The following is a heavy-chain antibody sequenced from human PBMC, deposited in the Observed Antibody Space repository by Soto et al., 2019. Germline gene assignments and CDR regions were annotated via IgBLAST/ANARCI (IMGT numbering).Heavy chain of an antibody. J-gene: IGHJ4*02. CDR3: ARGPHPYFNDY. V-gene: IGHV1-8*01. CDR1: GYTFTSYG. Sequence: PSVKVSCKASGYTFTSYGVSWVRQATGQGLEWMGWMNSNSGNTGYAQKFQGRVTMTRNTSTSTAYMELSSLRSEDTAVYYCARGPHPYFNDYWGQGTLVTVSS. CDR2: MNSNSGNT. D-gene: IGHD2-8*01.